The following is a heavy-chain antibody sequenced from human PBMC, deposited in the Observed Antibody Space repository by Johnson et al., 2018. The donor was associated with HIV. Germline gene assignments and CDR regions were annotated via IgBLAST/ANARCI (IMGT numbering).Heavy chain of an antibody. CDR2: IRYAGTNK. D-gene: IGHD3-10*01. CDR3: AKVWYYYGSGSAFDI. V-gene: IGHV3-30*02. J-gene: IGHJ3*02. CDR1: AFTFSSYG. Sequence: QVQVVESGGGVVQPGGSLRLSCAASAFTFSSYGMHWVRQAPGKGLEWVAFIRYAGTNKYYADSVKGRFTISSDNSKNTLYLQMNSLRAEDTAVYYCAKVWYYYGSGSAFDIWGQGTMVTVSS.